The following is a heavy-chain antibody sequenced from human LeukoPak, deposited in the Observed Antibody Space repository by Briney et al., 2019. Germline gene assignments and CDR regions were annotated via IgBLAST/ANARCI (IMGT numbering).Heavy chain of an antibody. V-gene: IGHV3-21*01. CDR2: VSSSSSYI. CDR3: VRDRGGGNWLDY. J-gene: IGHJ4*02. Sequence: GGSLRLSCATSGFSFSTYNMNWVRQAPGKGLEWVSSVSSSSSYIYYSDSVKGRFTISRDNAKNSLSLQMNSLRAEDTAVYFCVRDRGGGNWLDYWGQGTLVTVSS. D-gene: IGHD1-20*01. CDR1: GFSFSTYN.